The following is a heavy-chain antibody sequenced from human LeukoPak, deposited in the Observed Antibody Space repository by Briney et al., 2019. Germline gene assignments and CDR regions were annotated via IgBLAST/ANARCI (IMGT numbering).Heavy chain of an antibody. CDR3: ARGRGGGHFDY. J-gene: IGHJ4*02. Sequence: ASVKVSCKASGYTFTSYDINWVRQAAGQGLEWMGWINPNTGTTDYAQKFQGRVTVTRDTSISTAYMDLSSLRSDDTALYYCARGRGGGHFDYWGQGTLVTVSS. D-gene: IGHD3-10*01. CDR1: GYTFTSYD. CDR2: INPNTGTT. V-gene: IGHV1-8*01.